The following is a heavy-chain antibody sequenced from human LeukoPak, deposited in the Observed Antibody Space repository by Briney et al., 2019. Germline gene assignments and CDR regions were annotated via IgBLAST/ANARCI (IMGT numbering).Heavy chain of an antibody. CDR1: GFTVSSNY. CDR2: IYSGGST. J-gene: IGHJ6*02. V-gene: IGHV3-66*01. Sequence: GGSLRLSCAASGFTVSSNYMSWVRQAPGKGLEWVSVIYSGGSTYYADSVKGRFTISRDNSKNTLYLKMNSLRAEDTAVYYCASASSWYGYYGMDVWGQGTTVTVSS. CDR3: ASASSWYGYYGMDV. D-gene: IGHD6-13*01.